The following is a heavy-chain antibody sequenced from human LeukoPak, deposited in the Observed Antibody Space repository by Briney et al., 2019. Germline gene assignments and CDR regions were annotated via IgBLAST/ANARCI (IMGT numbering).Heavy chain of an antibody. CDR1: GGSISSYY. Sequence: SETLSLTCTVSGGSISSYYWSWIRQPPGKGLEWIGYIYYSGSTNYNPSLKSRVTISVDTSKNQFSLKLSSVTAADTAVYYCARAAGGRQPLYYYYYYGMDVWGQGTTVTVSS. J-gene: IGHJ6*02. D-gene: IGHD1-14*01. V-gene: IGHV4-59*01. CDR3: ARAAGGRQPLYYYYYYGMDV. CDR2: IYYSGST.